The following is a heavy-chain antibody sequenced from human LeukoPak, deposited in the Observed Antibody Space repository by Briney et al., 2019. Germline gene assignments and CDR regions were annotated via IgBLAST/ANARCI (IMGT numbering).Heavy chain of an antibody. V-gene: IGHV3-23*01. J-gene: IGHJ6*03. CDR3: AKLRGWSSDYYYYYYMDV. Sequence: GGSLRLSCAASGFTFSSYAMSWVRQAPGKGLEWVSAISGSGGSTYYADSVKGRFTISRDNSKNTLYLQMNSLRAEDTAVYYCAKLRGWSSDYYYYYYMDVWGKGTTVTISS. CDR1: GFTFSSYA. CDR2: ISGSGGST. D-gene: IGHD6-19*01.